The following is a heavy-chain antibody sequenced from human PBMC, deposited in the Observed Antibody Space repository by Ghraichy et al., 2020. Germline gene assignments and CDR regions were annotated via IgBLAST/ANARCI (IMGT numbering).Heavy chain of an antibody. CDR1: GGSFSGYY. CDR2: INHSGST. V-gene: IGHV4-34*01. CDR3: ASPHLTGSGRLFDRGMTG. D-gene: IGHD3-10*01. Sequence: SETLSLTCAVYGGSFSGYYWSWIRQPPGKGLEWIGEINHSGSTNYNPSLKSRVTISVDTSKNQFSLKLSSVTAADTAVYYCASPHLTGSGRLFDRGMTGWGQGTLVTVSS. J-gene: IGHJ4*02.